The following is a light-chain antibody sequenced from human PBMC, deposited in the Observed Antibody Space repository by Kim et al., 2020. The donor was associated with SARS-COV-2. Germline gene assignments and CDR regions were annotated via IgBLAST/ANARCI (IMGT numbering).Light chain of an antibody. CDR3: QQSYRTPHT. CDR2: AAS. CDR1: QTINHY. J-gene: IGKJ2*01. V-gene: IGKV1-39*01. Sequence: DIQMTQSPSSLSASVGDRVSITCRASQTINHYLNWYQQKPGKVPKLLIYAASTLQSGVPSRFSGSESGTDFTLTISSLQAEDFLTYYCQQSYRTPHTFGQGTKLEI.